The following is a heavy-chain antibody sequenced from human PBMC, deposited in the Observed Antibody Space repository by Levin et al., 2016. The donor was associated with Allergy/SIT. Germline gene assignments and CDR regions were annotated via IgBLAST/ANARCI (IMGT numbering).Heavy chain of an antibody. J-gene: IGHJ4*02. CDR3: ARVGRRVLGKLPSPIDY. D-gene: IGHD5-24*01. CDR1: GGSFSGYY. Sequence: SETLSLTCAVYGGSFSGYYWSWIRQPPGKGLEWIGEINHSGSTNYNPSLKGRVTISVDTSKNQFSLKLSSVTAADTAVYYCARVGRRVLGKLPSPIDYWGQGTLVTVSS. V-gene: IGHV4-34*01. CDR2: INHSGST.